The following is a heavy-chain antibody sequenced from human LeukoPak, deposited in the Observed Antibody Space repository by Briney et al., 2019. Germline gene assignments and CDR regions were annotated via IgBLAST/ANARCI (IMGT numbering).Heavy chain of an antibody. J-gene: IGHJ4*02. D-gene: IGHD3/OR15-3a*01. V-gene: IGHV3-30-3*01. CDR3: AKVVPQYYDFWSSSTHFDQ. CDR2: ISYDGSNK. CDR1: GFTFSSYA. Sequence: SGGSLRLSCAASGFTFSSYAMHWVRQAPGKGLEWVAVISYDGSNKYYADSVKGRFTISRDNSKNTLYLQMNSLRAEDTAVYYCAKVVPQYYDFWSSSTHFDQWGQGTLVIVSS.